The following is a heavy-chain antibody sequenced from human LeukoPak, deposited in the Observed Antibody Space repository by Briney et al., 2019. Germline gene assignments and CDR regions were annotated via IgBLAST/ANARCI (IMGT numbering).Heavy chain of an antibody. D-gene: IGHD1-26*01. CDR3: ARDRGVVGASWSLN. V-gene: IGHV3-66*01. J-gene: IGHJ4*02. CDR2: IYSGGST. CDR1: GFTVSSNY. Sequence: GGSLRLSCAASGFTVSSNYMSWVRQAPGKGLEWVSVIYSGGSTYYADSVKSRFTISRDNSKNTLSLQMNSLRAEDTAVYYCARDRGVVGASWSLNWGQGTLVTVSS.